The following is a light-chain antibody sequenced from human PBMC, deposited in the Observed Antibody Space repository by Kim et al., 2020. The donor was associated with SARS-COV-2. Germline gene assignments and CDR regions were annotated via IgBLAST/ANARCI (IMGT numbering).Light chain of an antibody. CDR1: GSNIATHYA. V-gene: IGLV1-40*01. CDR3: QTFDISLNSYV. CDR2: KND. Sequence: QRVPTACAGDGSNIATHYAVHWYQQLPGSAPTLLIYKNDNRLSGVPDRFSASKSGTSASLAIAGLQPEDEGDFYCQTFDISLNSYVFGSGTKVVVL. J-gene: IGLJ1*01.